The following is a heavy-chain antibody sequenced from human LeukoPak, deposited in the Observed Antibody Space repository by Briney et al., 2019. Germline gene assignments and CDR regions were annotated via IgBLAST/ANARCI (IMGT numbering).Heavy chain of an antibody. Sequence: GSLRLSCAASGFTFSDYYMSWIRQPPGKGLEWIGSIYYSGSTYYNPSLKSRVTISVDTSKNQFSLKLSSVTAADTAVYYCARDGRYYDSSGYPFDPWGQGTLVTVSS. V-gene: IGHV4-38-2*02. J-gene: IGHJ5*02. D-gene: IGHD3-22*01. CDR3: ARDGRYYDSSGYPFDP. CDR1: GFTFSDYY. CDR2: IYYSGST.